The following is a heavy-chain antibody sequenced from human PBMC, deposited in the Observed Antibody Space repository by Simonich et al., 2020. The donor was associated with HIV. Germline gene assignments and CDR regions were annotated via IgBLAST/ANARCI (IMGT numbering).Heavy chain of an antibody. D-gene: IGHD6-13*01. V-gene: IGHV4-34*02. CDR2: INHSGRT. CDR1: GGSFSGYY. Sequence: QVQLQQWGAGLVKPSETLSLTCAVYGGSFSGYYWTWIRQPPGKGLEWIGEINHSGRTNYNPSLKSRAIISVEASKNQCSLKLRSVTAADTAVYYCARGLHSSSWYWYFDLWGRGTLVTVSS. J-gene: IGHJ2*01. CDR3: ARGLHSSSWYWYFDL.